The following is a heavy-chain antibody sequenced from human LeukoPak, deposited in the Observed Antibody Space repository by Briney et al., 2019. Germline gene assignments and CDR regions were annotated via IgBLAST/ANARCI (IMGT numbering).Heavy chain of an antibody. CDR3: AKDQSYGGNSVWYFDL. CDR2: ISYDGSNK. CDR1: GFTFSSYG. V-gene: IGHV3-30*18. J-gene: IGHJ2*01. D-gene: IGHD4-23*01. Sequence: GGSLRLSCAASGFTFSSYGMHWVRQAPGKGLEWVAVISYDGSNKYYADSVKGRFTISRDNSKNTLYLQMNSLRAEDTAVYYCAKDQSYGGNSVWYFDLWGRGTLVTVSS.